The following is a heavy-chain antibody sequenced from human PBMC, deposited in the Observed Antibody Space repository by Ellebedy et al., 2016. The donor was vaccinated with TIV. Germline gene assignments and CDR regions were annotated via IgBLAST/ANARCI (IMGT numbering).Heavy chain of an antibody. D-gene: IGHD5-12*01. CDR3: ARSTTKQWLRPDN. J-gene: IGHJ4*02. V-gene: IGHV1-2*02. CDR1: GYTFSGYY. Sequence: ASVKVSCXTSGYTFSGYYLHWVRQAPGQGLEWMGWINPNSGDTNYARKFQGRLTVTRDTSISTTYMELRSLNSDDTAMYYCARSTTKQWLRPDNWGQGTLVTVSS. CDR2: INPNSGDT.